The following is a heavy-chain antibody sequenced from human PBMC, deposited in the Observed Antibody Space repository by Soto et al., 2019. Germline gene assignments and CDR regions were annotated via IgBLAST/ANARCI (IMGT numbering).Heavy chain of an antibody. D-gene: IGHD3-22*01. CDR3: AKAKTYYYDSSGTRGTFDI. J-gene: IGHJ3*02. CDR1: GFTFDDYA. CDR2: ISWNSGSI. V-gene: IGHV3-9*01. Sequence: GGSLRLSCAASGFTFDDYAMHWVRQAPGKGLEWVSGISWNSGSIGYADSVKGRFTISRDNAKNSLYLQMNSLRAEDTALYYCAKAKTYYYDSSGTRGTFDIWGQGTMVTVSS.